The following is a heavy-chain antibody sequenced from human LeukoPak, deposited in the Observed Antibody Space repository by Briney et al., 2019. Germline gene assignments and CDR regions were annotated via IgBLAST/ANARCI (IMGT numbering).Heavy chain of an antibody. V-gene: IGHV4-61*02. CDR1: GGSISSGSYY. CDR2: IYTSGST. D-gene: IGHD3-3*01. CDR3: ARSRSGYFDAY. J-gene: IGHJ4*02. Sequence: PSETLSLTCTVSGGSISSGSYYWSWIRQPAGKGLEWIGRIYTSGSTNYNPSLKSRVTISVDTSKNRFSLKLSSVTAADTAVYYCARSRSGYFDAYWGQGTLVTVSS.